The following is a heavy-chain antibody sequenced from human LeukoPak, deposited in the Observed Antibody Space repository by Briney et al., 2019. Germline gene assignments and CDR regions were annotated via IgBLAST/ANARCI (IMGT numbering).Heavy chain of an antibody. CDR2: IKQDGSDI. CDR1: GFTFSSYG. V-gene: IGHV3-7*01. D-gene: IGHD1-26*01. J-gene: IGHJ4*02. Sequence: GGSLRLSCAASGFTFSSYGMHWVRQAPGKGLEWVANIKQDGSDIYYVDSVKGRFTISRDNAKNSLYLQMNSLRAGDTAVYYCTRSGTYVFDFWGQGTLVTVSS. CDR3: TRSGTYVFDF.